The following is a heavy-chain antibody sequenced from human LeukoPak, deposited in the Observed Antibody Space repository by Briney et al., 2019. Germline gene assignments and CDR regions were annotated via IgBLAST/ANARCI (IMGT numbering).Heavy chain of an antibody. D-gene: IGHD6-13*01. V-gene: IGHV1-69*13. Sequence: ASVKVSCKASGGTFSSYAISWVRQAPGQGLEWMGGIIPIFGTANYAQKFQGRVTITADESTSTAYMELSSLRSEDTAVYYCARAGGVAAAFDYWGQGTLVTVSS. CDR1: GGTFSSYA. J-gene: IGHJ4*02. CDR3: ARAGGVAAAFDY. CDR2: IIPIFGTA.